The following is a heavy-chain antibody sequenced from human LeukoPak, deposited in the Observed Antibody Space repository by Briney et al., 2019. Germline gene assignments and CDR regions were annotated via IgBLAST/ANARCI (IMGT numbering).Heavy chain of an antibody. Sequence: SETLSLTCTVSGGSISTNYWSWIRQPPGKGLEWIGYIYYSGSTNYNPSLKSRVTISVDTSKNQFSLKVSSVTAADTAVYYCAREGRRRYYYYSLDVWGQGTTVTVSS. D-gene: IGHD5-12*01. CDR3: AREGRRRYYYYSLDV. CDR1: GGSISTNY. V-gene: IGHV4-59*01. J-gene: IGHJ6*02. CDR2: IYYSGST.